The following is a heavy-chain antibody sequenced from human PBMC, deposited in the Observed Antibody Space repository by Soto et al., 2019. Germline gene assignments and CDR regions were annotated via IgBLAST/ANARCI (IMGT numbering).Heavy chain of an antibody. Sequence: QVQLVQSGAEVRQSASSMKVSCKTSRGTFSSYAISWVRQAPGQGLEWMGGIVPIVGTTTYAQKFQGRVTITADEATSTAYMQLSRLRSDDTAVYYCVRVVAIPGYPDHWGQGTLVTVSS. J-gene: IGHJ4*02. CDR3: VRVVAIPGYPDH. CDR2: IVPIVGTT. D-gene: IGHD5-12*01. CDR1: RGTFSSYA. V-gene: IGHV1-69*12.